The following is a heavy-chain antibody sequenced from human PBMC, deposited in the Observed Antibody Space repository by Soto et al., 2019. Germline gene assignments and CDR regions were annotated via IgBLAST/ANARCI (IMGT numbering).Heavy chain of an antibody. CDR1: GGSISSYY. V-gene: IGHV4-59*12. D-gene: IGHD1-1*01. CDR2: IYYSGST. Sequence: QVQLQESGPGLVKPSETLSLTCTVSGGSISSYYWSWIRQPPGKGLEWIGYIYYSGSTNYNPSLKSRVTISVDTSKNQFSLKLTAVTAADTAVYYCARDLQQENWFDPWGQGTLVTVSS. J-gene: IGHJ5*02. CDR3: ARDLQQENWFDP.